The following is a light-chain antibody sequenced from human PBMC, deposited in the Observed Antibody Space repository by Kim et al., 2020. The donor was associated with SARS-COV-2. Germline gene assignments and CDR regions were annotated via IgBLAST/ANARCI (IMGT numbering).Light chain of an antibody. CDR3: QQFHLVPFT. CDR2: DAS. CDR1: QDISNS. Sequence: DIQMTQSPSSLSASVGDTVTITCQANQDISNSLNWFRLRPGTAPKLLIFDASELEEGVPSRFSASGSETDFTFTITDLQPEDVATYYCQQFHLVPFTFGQGPKLEI. J-gene: IGKJ2*01. V-gene: IGKV1-33*01.